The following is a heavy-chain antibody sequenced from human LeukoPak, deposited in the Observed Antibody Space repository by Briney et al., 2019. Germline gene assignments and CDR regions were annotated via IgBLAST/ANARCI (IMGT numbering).Heavy chain of an antibody. J-gene: IGHJ4*02. CDR2: ISGGGDMT. Sequence: GGSLRLSCAASGFTFSSYWMSWVRQAPGRGLEWVSTISGGGDMTFSADSVKGRFTISRDNSKNMLYLQMNSLRGEDTAVYYCTKDRPEAYFDYWGQGTLVTVSS. D-gene: IGHD2-2*01. CDR1: GFTFSSYW. V-gene: IGHV3-23*01. CDR3: TKDRPEAYFDY.